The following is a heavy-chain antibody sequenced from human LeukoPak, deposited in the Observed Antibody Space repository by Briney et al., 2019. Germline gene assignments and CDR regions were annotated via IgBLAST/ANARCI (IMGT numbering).Heavy chain of an antibody. J-gene: IGHJ6*02. V-gene: IGHV1-8*01. Sequence: ASVKVSCKASGYTFTSYDINWVRQATGQGLEWMGWMNPNSGNTGYAQKFQGRVTMTRNISISTAYMELSSLRSEDTAVYYCARGSLYDFWSGYQGYYYGMDVWGQGTTVTVSS. D-gene: IGHD3-3*01. CDR1: GYTFTSYD. CDR2: MNPNSGNT. CDR3: ARGSLYDFWSGYQGYYYGMDV.